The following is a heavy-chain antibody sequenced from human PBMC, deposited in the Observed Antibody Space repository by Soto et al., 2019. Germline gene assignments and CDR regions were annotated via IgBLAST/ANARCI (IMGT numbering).Heavy chain of an antibody. D-gene: IGHD1-26*01. V-gene: IGHV3-13*05. CDR3: ARAYFFFKPQTADDFD. CDR2: IGAADDP. Sequence: WVRQVRGEGLEWVSAIGAADDPYYSVSVKGRFIVSRDNAQKSLYLQMNNLRAADTAVYFCARAYFFFKPQTADDFD. J-gene: IGHJ4*01.